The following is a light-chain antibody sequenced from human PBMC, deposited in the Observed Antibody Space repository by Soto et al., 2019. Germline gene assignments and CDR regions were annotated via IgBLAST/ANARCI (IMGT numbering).Light chain of an antibody. CDR1: SSDVGGYNY. CDR2: EVT. CDR3: ISFTRSSTFV. Sequence: QSVLAQPASVSGSPGQSITISCTGTSSDVGGYNYVSWYQQHPDKAPKLMIYEVTNRPSGVSYRFSGSKSVNTASLTISGLQAEDEADYYCISFTRSSTFVFGTGTKVTVL. V-gene: IGLV2-14*01. J-gene: IGLJ1*01.